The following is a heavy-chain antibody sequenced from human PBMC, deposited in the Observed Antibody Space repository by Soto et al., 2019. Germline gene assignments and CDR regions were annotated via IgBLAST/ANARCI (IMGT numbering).Heavy chain of an antibody. D-gene: IGHD4-17*01. CDR3: ARVMAVQAFDI. V-gene: IGHV1-3*01. CDR2: INAGTGQV. J-gene: IGHJ3*02. Sequence: ASVKVSCKASGYIFTRYGIHWVRQAPGQGLEWVGWINAGTGQVKYLQKFQGRVSITRDTSASTAYMELSSLKSEDTAVYYCARVMAVQAFDIWGQGTKVTVSS. CDR1: GYIFTRYG.